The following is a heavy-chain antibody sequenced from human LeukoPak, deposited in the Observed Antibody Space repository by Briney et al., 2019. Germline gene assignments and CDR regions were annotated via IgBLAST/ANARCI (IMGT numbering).Heavy chain of an antibody. CDR3: ARGGGWTGARKVFDY. Sequence: SETLPLPCPATGGSITNYYWIWIRQPPRKKREWMVHNYYSGSTNYHPSLPNRGTISVDMSKHQISLKLTCVTAADTAVYYSARGGGWTGARKVFDYWGQGPLVTVSS. CDR1: GGSITNYY. D-gene: IGHD3/OR15-3a*01. J-gene: IGHJ4*02. CDR2: NYYSGST. V-gene: IGHV4-59*01.